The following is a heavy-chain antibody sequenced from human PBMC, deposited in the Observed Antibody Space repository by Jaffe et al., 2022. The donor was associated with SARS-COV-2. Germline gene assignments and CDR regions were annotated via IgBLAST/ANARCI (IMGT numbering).Heavy chain of an antibody. J-gene: IGHJ5*02. V-gene: IGHV3-21*01. CDR1: GFTFSSYS. D-gene: IGHD6-13*01. CDR3: ARGWDAPAGAAGTFGWFDP. Sequence: EVQLVESGGGLVKPGGSLRLSCAASGFTFSSYSMNWVRQAPGKGLEWVSSISSSSSYIYYADSVKGRFTISRDNAKNSLYLQMNSLRAEDTAVYYCARGWDAPAGAAGTFGWFDPWGQGTLVTVSS. CDR2: ISSSSSYI.